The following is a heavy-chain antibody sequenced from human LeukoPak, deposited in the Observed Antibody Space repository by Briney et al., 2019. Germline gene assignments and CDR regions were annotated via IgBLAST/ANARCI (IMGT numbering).Heavy chain of an antibody. V-gene: IGHV5-51*01. CDR3: ARRGISDSGGWYWFDP. CDR1: GYSFTSYW. Sequence: PGESLKISCKGSGYSFTSYWIGWVRQMPGKGLEWMGIIYPGDSDTRYSPSFQGQVTISADKSISTAYLQWSSLKASDTAMYYCARRGISDSGGWYWFDPWGQGTLVTVSS. CDR2: IYPGDSDT. D-gene: IGHD6-19*01. J-gene: IGHJ5*02.